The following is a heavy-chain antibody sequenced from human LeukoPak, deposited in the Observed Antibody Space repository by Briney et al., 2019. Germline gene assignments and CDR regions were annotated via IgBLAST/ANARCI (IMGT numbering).Heavy chain of an antibody. CDR3: ARGTYYLDSRAQGWFDP. CDR2: INTGGDT. J-gene: IGHJ5*02. D-gene: IGHD3-22*01. CDR1: GFSFSRYD. Sequence: GGSLRLSCAASGFSFSRYDMHWVRQATGKGLEWVSGINTGGDTYYPDSVKGRFTISRENAKNSLYLQMNSLTDGDTAVYYCARGTYYLDSRAQGWFDPWGQGTLVTVSS. V-gene: IGHV3-13*01.